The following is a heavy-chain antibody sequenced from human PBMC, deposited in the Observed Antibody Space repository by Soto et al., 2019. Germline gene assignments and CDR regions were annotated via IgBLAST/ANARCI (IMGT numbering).Heavy chain of an antibody. D-gene: IGHD3-16*02. CDR2: INHSGST. Sequence: SETLSLTCAVYGGSFSGYYWSWIRQPPGKGLEWIGEINHSGSTNYNPSLKSRVTISVDTSKNQFSLKLSSVTAADTAVYYCAREIKAYVWGSYRYGEDAFDIWGQGTMVT. J-gene: IGHJ3*02. V-gene: IGHV4-34*01. CDR3: AREIKAYVWGSYRYGEDAFDI. CDR1: GGSFSGYY.